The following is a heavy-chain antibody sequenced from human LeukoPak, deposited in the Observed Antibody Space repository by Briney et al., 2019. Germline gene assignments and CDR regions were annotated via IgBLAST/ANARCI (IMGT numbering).Heavy chain of an antibody. V-gene: IGHV1-8*01. D-gene: IGHD6-19*01. CDR2: MNPNSGNT. CDR1: GYTFTSYD. J-gene: IGHJ5*02. CDR3: ARLPGWQWLVRNNWFDP. Sequence: ASVKVSCKASGYTFTSYDINWVRQATGQGLEWMGWMNPNSGNTGYAQKFQGRVTMTRNTSISTAYMELSSLRSEDTAVYYCARLPGWQWLVRNNWFDPWGQGTLVTVSS.